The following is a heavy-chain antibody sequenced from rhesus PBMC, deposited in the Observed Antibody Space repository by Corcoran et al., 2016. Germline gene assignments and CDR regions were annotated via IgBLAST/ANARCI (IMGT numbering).Heavy chain of an antibody. V-gene: IGHV2-174*01. CDR3: ARRTNYFDY. Sequence: QVTLKESGPALVKPTQTLTLTCTFSGFSISTSGMGVGWIRQPPGKALEWLALIYWDDDKYYSTSLKSRLTISKDTSKNQVVLTMTNMDPVDTATYYCARRTNYFDYWGQGVLVTVSS. CDR1: GFSISTSGMG. CDR2: IYWDDDK. J-gene: IGHJ4*01.